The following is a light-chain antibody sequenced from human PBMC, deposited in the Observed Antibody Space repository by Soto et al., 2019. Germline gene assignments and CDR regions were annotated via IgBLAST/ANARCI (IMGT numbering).Light chain of an antibody. CDR2: DAS. J-gene: IGKJ4*01. CDR1: QSVSSY. V-gene: IGKV3-11*01. Sequence: EIVLTQSPATLSLSPGERATLSCRASQSVSSYLAWYQQKPGQAPRLLIYDASNRATGIPARFSGSGSGTDFTLTISSLETEDFAVSSCQQRSNWPLTFGGGTKVEIK. CDR3: QQRSNWPLT.